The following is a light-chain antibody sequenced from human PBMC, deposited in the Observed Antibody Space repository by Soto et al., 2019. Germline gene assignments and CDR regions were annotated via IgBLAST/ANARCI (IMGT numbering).Light chain of an antibody. Sequence: DIQMTQSPSTLSASVGDRFTITFRASQSISSWLAWYQQKPGKAPKLLIYDASSLESGVPSRFSGSGSGTEFTLTISSLQPDDFATYYCQQYNSYSTTFGQGTKVDIK. CDR3: QQYNSYSTT. J-gene: IGKJ1*01. CDR1: QSISSW. V-gene: IGKV1-5*01. CDR2: DAS.